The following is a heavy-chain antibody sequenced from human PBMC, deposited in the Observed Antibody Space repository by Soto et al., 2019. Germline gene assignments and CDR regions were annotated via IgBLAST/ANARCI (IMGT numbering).Heavy chain of an antibody. D-gene: IGHD6-6*01. CDR3: AKDRYSSSYRGYYYGMDV. J-gene: IGHJ6*02. V-gene: IGHV3-30*18. CDR2: ISYDGSNK. Sequence: GGSLRLSCAASGFTFSSYGMHWGRQAPGKGLEWVAVISYDGSNKYYADSVKGRFTISRDNSKNTLYLQMNSLRAEDTAVYYCAKDRYSSSYRGYYYGMDVWGQGTTVTVSS. CDR1: GFTFSSYG.